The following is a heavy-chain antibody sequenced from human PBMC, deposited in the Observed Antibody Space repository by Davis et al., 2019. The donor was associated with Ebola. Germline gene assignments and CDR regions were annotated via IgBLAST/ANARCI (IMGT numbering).Heavy chain of an antibody. CDR2: ISSSGSTI. Sequence: GGSLRLSCAASGFTFSDYYMSWIRQAPGKGLEWVSYISSSGSTIYYADSVKGRFTISRDNAKNSLYLQMNSLRAEDTAVYYCARDPVVPAAMRGYYYYYGMDVWGKGTTVTVSS. CDR3: ARDPVVPAAMRGYYYYYGMDV. J-gene: IGHJ6*04. CDR1: GFTFSDYY. D-gene: IGHD2-2*01. V-gene: IGHV3-11*04.